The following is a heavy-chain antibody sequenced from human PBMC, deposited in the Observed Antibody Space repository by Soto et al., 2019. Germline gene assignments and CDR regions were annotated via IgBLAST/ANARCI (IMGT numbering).Heavy chain of an antibody. D-gene: IGHD5-12*01. CDR3: ARDPNIVATIPPLDF. CDR1: GYAFSPSG. Sequence: ASVKVSCKTSGYAFSPSGISWVRQAPGQGLEWMGWISTFNGQTKFAQRFQGRVFITRDRSTSTVYMELRSLRSDDTAIYYCARDPNIVATIPPLDFWGQGTPVTVSS. V-gene: IGHV1-18*01. CDR2: ISTFNGQT. J-gene: IGHJ4*02.